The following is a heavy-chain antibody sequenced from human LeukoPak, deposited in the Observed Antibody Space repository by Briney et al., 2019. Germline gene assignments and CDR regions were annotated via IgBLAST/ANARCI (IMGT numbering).Heavy chain of an antibody. J-gene: IGHJ6*02. CDR1: GFTFSSYG. D-gene: IGHD3-16*01. CDR3: ARGGGLDV. CDR2: IWYDGSNK. V-gene: IGHV3-33*03. Sequence: QSGRSLRLSCAASGFTFSSYGMHWVRQAPGKGLEWVALIWYDGSNKYYADSVKGRFTISRDNAKNSLYLQMSNLRAEDTAVYFCARGGGLDVWGQGATVTVSS.